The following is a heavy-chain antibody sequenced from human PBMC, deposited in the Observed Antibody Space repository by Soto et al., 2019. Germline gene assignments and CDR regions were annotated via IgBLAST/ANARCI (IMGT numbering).Heavy chain of an antibody. CDR1: GFTFTSSA. Sequence: QMQLVQSGPEVKKPGTSVKVSCKASGFTFTSSAVQWVRQARGQRLEWTGWIVVGSGNTNYAKKYQERVTITRDMSTSTAYMELSSLGSEDTGVYYCAALGAAASADVHYYYGMDVWGQGNTVNVSS. CDR3: AALGAAASADVHYYYGMDV. D-gene: IGHD6-13*01. V-gene: IGHV1-58*01. J-gene: IGHJ6*02. CDR2: IVVGSGNT.